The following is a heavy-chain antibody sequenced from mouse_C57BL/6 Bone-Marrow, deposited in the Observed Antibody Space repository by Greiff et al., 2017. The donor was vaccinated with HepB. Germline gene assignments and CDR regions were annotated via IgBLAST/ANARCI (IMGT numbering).Heavy chain of an antibody. D-gene: IGHD2-14*01. CDR2: IYPGDGDT. Sequence: QVQLQQSGPELVKPGASVKISCKASGYAFSSSWMNWVKQRPGKGLEWIGRIYPGDGDTNYNGKFKGKATLTADKSSSTAYMQLSILTSEDSAVYICARLRGVRRGFAYWGQGTLVTVSA. V-gene: IGHV1-82*01. J-gene: IGHJ3*01. CDR1: GYAFSSSW. CDR3: ARLRGVRRGFAY.